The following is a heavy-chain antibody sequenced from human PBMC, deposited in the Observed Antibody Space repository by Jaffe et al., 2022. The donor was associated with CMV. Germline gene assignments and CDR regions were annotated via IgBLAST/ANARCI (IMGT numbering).Heavy chain of an antibody. CDR2: ITGGGGGT. V-gene: IGHV3-23*01. J-gene: IGHJ4*02. CDR3: AKDKRIAVGAFDF. Sequence: EVQMLESGGNLVQPGGSLRLSCTASGFTFSSHGMSWVRQAPGKGLEWVSSITGGGGGTFYADSVKGRFTISRDNSKTTLSLQMNSLRADDTAVYFCAKDKRIAVGAFDFWDQGTLVTVSS. D-gene: IGHD6-19*01. CDR1: GFTFSSHG.